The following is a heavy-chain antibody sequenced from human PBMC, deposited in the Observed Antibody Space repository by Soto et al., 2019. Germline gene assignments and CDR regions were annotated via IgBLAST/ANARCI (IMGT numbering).Heavy chain of an antibody. CDR2: IWYDGSNK. V-gene: IGHV3-33*01. J-gene: IGHJ6*03. D-gene: IGHD3-9*01. Sequence: GGSLRLSCAASGFTFSSYGMHWVRQAPGKGLEWVAVIWYDGSNKYYADSVKGRFTISRDNSKNTLYLQMNSLRAEDTAVYYCARFEPAFLHREIYYMDVWGKGTTVTVSS. CDR1: GFTFSSYG. CDR3: ARFEPAFLHREIYYMDV.